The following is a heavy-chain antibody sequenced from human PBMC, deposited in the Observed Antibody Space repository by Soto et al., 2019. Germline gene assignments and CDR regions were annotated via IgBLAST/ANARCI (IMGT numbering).Heavy chain of an antibody. CDR3: LRDQRHWNEFADQ. D-gene: IGHD1-1*01. CDR2: IRQDGAIA. CDR1: GFAFGSYW. Sequence: VQLVESGGGLVQPGGSLRLSCAASGFAFGSYWMHWVRQAPGKGLVWVSRIRQDGAIATQADSVKGRFTISRDNAKNTLFLQINSHRADDTAVYYCLRDQRHWNEFADQWGQGTLVTVSS. V-gene: IGHV3-74*01. J-gene: IGHJ4*02.